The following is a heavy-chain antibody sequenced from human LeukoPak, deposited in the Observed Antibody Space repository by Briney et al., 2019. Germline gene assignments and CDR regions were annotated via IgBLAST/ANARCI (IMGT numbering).Heavy chain of an antibody. CDR1: GFTFSSYA. V-gene: IGHV3-23*01. D-gene: IGHD6-19*01. J-gene: IGHJ4*02. Sequence: GGSLRLSCAASGFTFSSYAMNWVRQAPGKGLEWVSVISSSGGTTYYSDSVKGRFIISRDNSKNTLYLQMNSLRAEDTAVYYCAKAGIAVPATPEYCGQGTLVTVTS. CDR3: AKAGIAVPATPEY. CDR2: ISSSGGTT.